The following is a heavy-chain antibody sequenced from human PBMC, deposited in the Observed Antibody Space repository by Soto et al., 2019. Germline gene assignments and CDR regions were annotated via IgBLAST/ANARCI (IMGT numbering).Heavy chain of an antibody. CDR1: GYSISSGSY. CDR2: IYHGGTT. J-gene: IGHJ4*01. D-gene: IGHD6-19*01. CDR3: AKAHVMVVAGSPFDY. Sequence: SETLSLTCTVSGYSISSGSYWGGSRQPPGKGPEWIASIYHGGTTFYNPSLKSRVTVSVDKSNNQFSLKLRAVTAADTAVYYCAKAHVMVVAGSPFDYWGHGTLVTVSS. V-gene: IGHV4-38-2*02.